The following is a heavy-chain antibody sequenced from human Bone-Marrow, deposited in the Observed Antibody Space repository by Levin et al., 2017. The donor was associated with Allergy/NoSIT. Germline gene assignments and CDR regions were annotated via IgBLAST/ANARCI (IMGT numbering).Heavy chain of an antibody. D-gene: IGHD3-16*02. CDR3: ARVIGQDEYIWGSYRLGGDAFDI. CDR2: INHSGST. J-gene: IGHJ3*02. Sequence: SETLSLTCAVYGGSFSGYYWSWIRQPPGKGLEWIGEINHSGSTNYNPSLKSRVTISVDTSKNQFSLTLSSVPAADTAVYYCARVIGQDEYIWGSYRLGGDAFDIWGQGTMVTVSS. V-gene: IGHV4-34*01. CDR1: GGSFSGYY.